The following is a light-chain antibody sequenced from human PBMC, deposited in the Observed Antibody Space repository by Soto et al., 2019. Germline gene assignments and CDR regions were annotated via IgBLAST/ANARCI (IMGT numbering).Light chain of an antibody. V-gene: IGKV3-15*01. CDR2: GVS. CDR3: QQYNNWPRT. J-gene: IGKJ2*01. CDR1: QSVSSN. Sequence: EIVMTQYPATLSVSPGERATLSCRTSQSVSSNLAWYQLRPGQVPRLLIYGVSTRATGIPARFSGSVSGTEFTLTISSLQSEDFAVYYCQQYNNWPRTFGQGTNLEIK.